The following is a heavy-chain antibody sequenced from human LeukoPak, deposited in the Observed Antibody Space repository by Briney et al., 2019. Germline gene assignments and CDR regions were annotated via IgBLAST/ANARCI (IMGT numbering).Heavy chain of an antibody. CDR3: ATGPQYGDYVAFDI. J-gene: IGHJ3*02. CDR2: INHSGST. D-gene: IGHD4-17*01. Sequence: SETLSLTCAVYGGPFSGYYWSWIRQPPGKGLEWIGEINHSGSTNYNPSLKSRVTISVDTSKNQFSLKLRSVTAADTAVYYCATGPQYGDYVAFDIWGQGTMVTVSS. V-gene: IGHV4-34*01. CDR1: GGPFSGYY.